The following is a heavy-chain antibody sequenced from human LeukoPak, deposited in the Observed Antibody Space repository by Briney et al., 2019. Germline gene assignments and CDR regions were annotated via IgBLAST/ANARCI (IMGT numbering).Heavy chain of an antibody. D-gene: IGHD1-26*01. J-gene: IGHJ4*02. CDR2: IKQDGSEK. V-gene: IGHV3-7*05. Sequence: PGGSLRLSCAASGFTFSNYWMIWVRQAPGKGLEWVGNIKQDGSEKRYADSVRGRFSISRDNAQTSLYLQMNSLRAEDTAVYYCARGGLTIAEATTSWYLDYWGQGTLVTVSS. CDR3: ARGGLTIAEATTSWYLDY. CDR1: GFTFSNYW.